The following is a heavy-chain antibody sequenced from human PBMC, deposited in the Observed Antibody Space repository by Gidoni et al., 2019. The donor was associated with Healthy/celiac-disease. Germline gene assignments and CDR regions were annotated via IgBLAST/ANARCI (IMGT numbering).Heavy chain of an antibody. V-gene: IGHV1-69*06. CDR3: ATQMATILRAGFDP. J-gene: IGHJ5*02. D-gene: IGHD5-12*01. Sequence: QGQLVQSGAEVKKPGSSVKVSCKASGGTFSSYAVSWVRQAPGQGLEWMGGIIPIFGTANYAQKFQGRVTITADKSTSTAYMELSSLRSEDTAVYYCATQMATILRAGFDPWGQGTLVTVSS. CDR1: GGTFSSYA. CDR2: IIPIFGTA.